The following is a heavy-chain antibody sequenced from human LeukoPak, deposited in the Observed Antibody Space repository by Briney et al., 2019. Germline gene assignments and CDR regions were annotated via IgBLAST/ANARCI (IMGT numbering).Heavy chain of an antibody. CDR1: GDSLNDSY. V-gene: IGHV4-34*01. D-gene: IGHD3-16*02. J-gene: IGHJ4*02. CDR3: ARVSDIMISFGGAISYFDY. Sequence: SEALSLTCTLYGDSLNDSYWSWIRQPPGKGLEWIGEINHSGGTHYNPSIWSRLTISIDTSRNKFSLQLTSVTAADTGVYFCARVSDIMISFGGAISYFDYWGQGALVTVSS. CDR2: INHSGGT.